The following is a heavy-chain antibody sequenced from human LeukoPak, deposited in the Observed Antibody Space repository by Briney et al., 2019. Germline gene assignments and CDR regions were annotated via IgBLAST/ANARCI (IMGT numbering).Heavy chain of an antibody. CDR3: ASTHDCSTSCPIWFDP. CDR2: INHSGST. D-gene: IGHD2-2*01. Sequence: PSETLSLTCADYGGSFSGYYWSWIRQPPGKGLEWIGEINHSGSTNYNPSLKSRVTISVDTSKNQFSLKLSSVTAADTAVYYCASTHDCSTSCPIWFDPWGQGTTVTVSS. V-gene: IGHV4-34*01. CDR1: GGSFSGYY. J-gene: IGHJ5*01.